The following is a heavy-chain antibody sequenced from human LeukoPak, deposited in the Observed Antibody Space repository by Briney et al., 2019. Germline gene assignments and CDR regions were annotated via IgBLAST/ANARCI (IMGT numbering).Heavy chain of an antibody. V-gene: IGHV4-34*01. D-gene: IGHD6-19*01. CDR1: GGSFGGHY. J-gene: IGHJ6*02. CDR2: INHSGST. Sequence: SETLSLTCAVYGGSFGGHYWSWIRQPPGKGLEWIGEINHSGSTYYSPSLNRRVTISIDTSKNQFSLKLNSVTAADTAVYYCARGLQWVTRYYYYGMDVWGQGTTVTVSS. CDR3: ARGLQWVTRYYYYGMDV.